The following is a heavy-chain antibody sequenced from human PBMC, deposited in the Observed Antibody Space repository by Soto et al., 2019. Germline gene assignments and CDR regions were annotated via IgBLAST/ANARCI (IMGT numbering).Heavy chain of an antibody. V-gene: IGHV3-73*01. D-gene: IGHD1-26*01. CDR1: GFTFSGSA. Sequence: GGSLRLSCAASGFTFSGSAVHWVRQASGKGLEWVGRMRSKPDNYATAYAASVKGRFTISRDESKNTACLQMDSLKTEDTAVYYCTRWSKGSSAVFDYWGPGTLVTVSS. CDR3: TRWSKGSSAVFDY. J-gene: IGHJ4*02. CDR2: MRSKPDNYAT.